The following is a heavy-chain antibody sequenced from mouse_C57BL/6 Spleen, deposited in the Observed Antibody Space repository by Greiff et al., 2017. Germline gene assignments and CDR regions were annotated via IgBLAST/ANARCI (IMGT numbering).Heavy chain of an antibody. Sequence: QVQLQQPGAELVKPGASVKMSCKASGYTFTSYWITWVKQRPGQGLEWIGDIYPGSGSTNYNEKFKSKATLTVDTSSSTAYMQLSSLTSEDSAVYYGARSKVYGNSFAYWGQGTLVTVSA. CDR1: GYTFTSYW. J-gene: IGHJ3*01. V-gene: IGHV1-55*01. CDR2: IYPGSGST. CDR3: ARSKVYGNSFAY. D-gene: IGHD2-1*01.